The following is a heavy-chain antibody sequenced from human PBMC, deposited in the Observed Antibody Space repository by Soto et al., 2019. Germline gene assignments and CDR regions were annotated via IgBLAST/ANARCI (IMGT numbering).Heavy chain of an antibody. CDR2: IYPGDSDT. CDR3: ARPPHIAALTWYFDL. Sequence: GESLKISCKGSGYSFTSYWIGWVRQMPGKGLEWMGIIYPGDSDTRYSPSFQGQVTISADKSISTAYLQWSSLKASDTAMYYCARPPHIAALTWYFDLWGRGTLVTVYS. J-gene: IGHJ2*01. V-gene: IGHV5-51*01. CDR1: GYSFTSYW. D-gene: IGHD6-6*01.